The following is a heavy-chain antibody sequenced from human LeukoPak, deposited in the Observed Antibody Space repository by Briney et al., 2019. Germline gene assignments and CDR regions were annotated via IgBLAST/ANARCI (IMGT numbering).Heavy chain of an antibody. J-gene: IGHJ5*02. CDR1: GGTFSSYA. D-gene: IGHD3-10*01. Sequence: SVKVSCKASGGTFSSYAISWVRQAPGQGLEWMRGIIPIFGTANYAQKFQGRVTITTDESTSTAYMELSSLGSEGTAVYYCAREGSGESGFDPWGQGTLVTVSS. CDR2: IIPIFGTA. CDR3: AREGSGESGFDP. V-gene: IGHV1-69*05.